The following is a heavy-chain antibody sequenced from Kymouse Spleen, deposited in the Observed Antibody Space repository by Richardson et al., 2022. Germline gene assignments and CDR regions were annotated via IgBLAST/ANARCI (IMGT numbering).Heavy chain of an antibody. V-gene: IGHV4-34*01. CDR1: GGSFSGYY. CDR3: ARQGMVRGVMGAFDI. CDR2: INHSGST. Sequence: QVQLQQWGAGLLKPSETLSLTCAVYGGSFSGYYWSWIRQPPGKGLEWIGEINHSGSTNYNPSLKSRVTISVDTSKNQFSLKLSSVTAADTAVYYCARQGMVRGVMGAFDIWGQGTMVTVSS. D-gene: IGHD3-10*01. J-gene: IGHJ3*02.